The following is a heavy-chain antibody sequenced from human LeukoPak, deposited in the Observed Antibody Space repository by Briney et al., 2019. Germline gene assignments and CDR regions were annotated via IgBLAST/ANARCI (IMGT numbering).Heavy chain of an antibody. Sequence: ASVKVSCKTSGYTFPVFYMHWVRQAPGEGLEWMGWINPNSGDINYAPKSQGRVTMTRDTSINTAYMDLSRLRSDDTALYYCARGMTFGLGAYTLDYWGQGTLVTVSS. CDR3: ARGMTFGLGAYTLDY. V-gene: IGHV1-2*02. CDR1: GYTFPVFY. D-gene: IGHD3-16*01. J-gene: IGHJ4*02. CDR2: INPNSGDI.